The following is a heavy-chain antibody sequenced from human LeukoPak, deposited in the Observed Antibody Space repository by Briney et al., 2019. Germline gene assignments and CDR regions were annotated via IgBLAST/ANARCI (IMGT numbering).Heavy chain of an antibody. D-gene: IGHD3-22*01. CDR3: ARAPLYYYDSSGDAFDI. J-gene: IGHJ3*02. V-gene: IGHV4-39*01. Sequence: SETLSLACTVSGGSISSSSYYWGWIRQPPGKGLEWIGSIYYSGSTYYNPSLKSRVTIFVDTSKNQFSLKLSSVTAADTAVYYCARAPLYYYDSSGDAFDIWGQGTMVTVSS. CDR1: GGSISSSSYY. CDR2: IYYSGST.